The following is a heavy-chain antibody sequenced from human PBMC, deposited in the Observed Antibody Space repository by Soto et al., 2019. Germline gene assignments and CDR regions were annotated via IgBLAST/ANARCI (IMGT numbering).Heavy chain of an antibody. J-gene: IGHJ4*02. Sequence: SLTCTVSNGSLSSNYWSWIRQSPGKGLEWVGYIYYSGSTYYNPSLKSRVTISLDTSKNQFSLKLSSVTAADTAVYYCATRRPGSHNFDNWGQGTLVTVSS. CDR3: ATRRPGSHNFDN. V-gene: IGHV4-59*12. D-gene: IGHD1-26*01. CDR2: IYYSGST. CDR1: NGSLSSNY.